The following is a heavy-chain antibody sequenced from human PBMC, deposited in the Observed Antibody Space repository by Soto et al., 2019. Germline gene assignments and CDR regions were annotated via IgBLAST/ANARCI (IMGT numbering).Heavy chain of an antibody. CDR1: GFTFSNAW. Sequence: GGSLRLSCAASGFTFSNAWMSWVRQAPGKGLEWVGRIKSKTDGGTTDYAAPVKGRFTISRDDSKNTLYLQMNSLKTEDTAVYYCTTIFRSSTTQYRPEYSSGWRDAFDIWGQGTMVTVSS. CDR2: IKSKTDGGTT. D-gene: IGHD6-19*01. V-gene: IGHV3-15*01. CDR3: TTIFRSSTTQYRPEYSSGWRDAFDI. J-gene: IGHJ3*02.